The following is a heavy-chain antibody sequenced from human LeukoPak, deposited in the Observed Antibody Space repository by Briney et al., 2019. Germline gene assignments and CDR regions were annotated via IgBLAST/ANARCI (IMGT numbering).Heavy chain of an antibody. CDR1: GFTFSSYW. Sequence: GGSLRLSCAASGFTFSSYWMNRVRQAPRKGLEWVANIKQDGSEKYYVDSVKGRFTISRDNAKNSLYLQMNSLRAEDTAVYYCARDPSSLRDSFEYWGQGTLVTVSS. V-gene: IGHV3-7*01. CDR3: ARDPSSLRDSFEY. CDR2: IKQDGSEK. J-gene: IGHJ4*02.